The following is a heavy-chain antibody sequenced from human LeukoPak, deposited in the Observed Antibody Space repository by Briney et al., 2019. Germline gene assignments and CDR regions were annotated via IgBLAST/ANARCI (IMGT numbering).Heavy chain of an antibody. J-gene: IGHJ4*02. D-gene: IGHD1-26*01. Sequence: GGSLRLSCAASGFTFSSYAMSWVRQAPGKGLEWVSAISGSGGSTYYADSVKGRFTISRDNSKNTLYLQMNSLRAEDTAVYYXXXXXXXVGATLPCDYWGQGTLVTVSS. CDR3: XXXXXXVGATLPCDY. CDR1: GFTFSSYA. V-gene: IGHV3-23*01. CDR2: ISGSGGST.